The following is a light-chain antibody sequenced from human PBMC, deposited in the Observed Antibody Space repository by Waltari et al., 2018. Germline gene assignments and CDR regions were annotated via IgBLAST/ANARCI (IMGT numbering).Light chain of an antibody. CDR1: SSDIGAYKF. CDR3: CSYAGPNLPVL. J-gene: IGLJ2*01. Sequence: QPALSQPASVSGSPGQSITISCSGTSSDIGAYKFVSWYQQHPGKAPKIVIYEVTERPSGVSNRFSGSKSGNTASLTISGLQAEDEADYYCCSYAGPNLPVLFGGGTRLNVL. CDR2: EVT. V-gene: IGLV2-23*02.